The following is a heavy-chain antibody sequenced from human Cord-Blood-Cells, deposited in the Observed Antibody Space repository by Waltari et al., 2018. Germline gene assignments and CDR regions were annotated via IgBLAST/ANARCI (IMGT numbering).Heavy chain of an antibody. CDR1: VLTFSSYS. CDR3: ARGGIVGAFDY. J-gene: IGHJ4*02. D-gene: IGHD1-26*01. V-gene: IGHV3-21*01. CDR2: ISSSSSYI. Sequence: EVQLVESGGGLVKPGGSLRLSCAASVLTFSSYSMHWVRQAPGKGLEWVSSISSSSSYIYYADSVKGRFTISRDNAKNSLYLQMNSLRAEDTAVYYCARGGIVGAFDYWGQGTLVTVSS.